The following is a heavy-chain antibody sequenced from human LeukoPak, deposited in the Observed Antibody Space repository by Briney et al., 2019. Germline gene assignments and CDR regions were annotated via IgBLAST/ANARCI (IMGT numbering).Heavy chain of an antibody. D-gene: IGHD2-15*01. CDR2: IYYSGST. CDR1: GGSISSSSYY. V-gene: IGHV4-39*01. Sequence: SETLSHTCTVSGGSISSSSYYWGWIRQPPGKGLEWIGSIYYSGSTYYNPSLKSRVTISVDTSKNQFSLKLSSVTAADTAVYYCASIGPPGYCSGGSCYSFPFDYWGQGTLVTVSS. J-gene: IGHJ4*02. CDR3: ASIGPPGYCSGGSCYSFPFDY.